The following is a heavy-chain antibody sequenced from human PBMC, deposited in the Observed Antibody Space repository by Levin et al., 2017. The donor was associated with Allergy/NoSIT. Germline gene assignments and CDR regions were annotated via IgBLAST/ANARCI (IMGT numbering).Heavy chain of an antibody. J-gene: IGHJ6*02. CDR3: ARNRIRVSSGNDYYYGMDV. D-gene: IGHD5/OR15-5a*01. Sequence: SQTLSLPCSVSGGSVSSGTYYWSWIRRPPGKGLEWIGYINYRGVTKYNPSLKSRVTISVDTSKNEFSLKVTSVTAADTAVYYCARNRIRVSSGNDYYYGMDVWGQGTTVTVSS. V-gene: IGHV4-61*01. CDR2: INYRGVT. CDR1: GGSVSSGTYY.